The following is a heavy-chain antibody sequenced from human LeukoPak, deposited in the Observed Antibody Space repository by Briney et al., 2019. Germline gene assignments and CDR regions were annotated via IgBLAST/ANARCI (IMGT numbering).Heavy chain of an antibody. CDR1: GYTFITYG. CDR2: IKTNTGNP. CDR3: ARPGYCSSTSCYTVGNY. J-gene: IGHJ4*02. V-gene: IGHV7-4-1*02. D-gene: IGHD2-2*02. Sequence: ASVKVSCKASGYTFITYGINWVRQAPGQGLEWMGWIKTNTGNPTYAQGFTGRFVFSLDTSVSTAYLQISGLKAEDTAVYYCARPGYCSSTSCYTVGNYWGQGTLVTVSS.